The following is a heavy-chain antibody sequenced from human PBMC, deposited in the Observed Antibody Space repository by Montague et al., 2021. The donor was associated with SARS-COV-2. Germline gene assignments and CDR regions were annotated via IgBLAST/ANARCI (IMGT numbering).Heavy chain of an antibody. D-gene: IGHD5-24*01. CDR2: IYYSGST. Sequence: SETLSLTCTVSGGSISSYYWCWIRQPPGKGLEWIGYIYYSGSTNXNPSLKSRVTISVDTSKNQFSLKLSSVTAADTAVYYCARGGGGRDGYNPWGQGTLVTVSS. J-gene: IGHJ5*02. CDR1: GGSISSYY. V-gene: IGHV4-59*01. CDR3: ARGGGGRDGYNP.